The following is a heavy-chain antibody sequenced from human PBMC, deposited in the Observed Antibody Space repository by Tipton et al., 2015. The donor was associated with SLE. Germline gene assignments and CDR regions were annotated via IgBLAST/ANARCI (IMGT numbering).Heavy chain of an antibody. V-gene: IGHV4-61*02. CDR3: ARVADSGDAFDI. Sequence: TLSLTCTVSGGSISSGSYYWSWIRQPAGEGLEWIGRIYASGSTNYNPSLNSRVTISVDTSKNQFSLKLSSVTAADTAVYYCARVADSGDAFDIWGQGTMVTVSS. CDR1: GGSISSGSYY. J-gene: IGHJ3*02. CDR2: IYASGST. D-gene: IGHD3-10*01.